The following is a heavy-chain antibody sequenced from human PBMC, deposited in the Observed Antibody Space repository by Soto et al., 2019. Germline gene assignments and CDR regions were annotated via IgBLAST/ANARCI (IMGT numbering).Heavy chain of an antibody. CDR1: GYTFTSYG. CDR3: ARASYSSSWYHHYYYGMDV. CDR2: ISAYNGNT. J-gene: IGHJ6*02. Sequence: QVQLVQSGAEVKKPGASVKVSCKASGYTFTSYGISWVRQAPGQGLEWMGWISAYNGNTNYAQKLQGRVTMTTDTSTSTASMELRSLRSDDTAMYYCARASYSSSWYHHYYYGMDVWGQGTTVTVSS. V-gene: IGHV1-18*04. D-gene: IGHD6-13*01.